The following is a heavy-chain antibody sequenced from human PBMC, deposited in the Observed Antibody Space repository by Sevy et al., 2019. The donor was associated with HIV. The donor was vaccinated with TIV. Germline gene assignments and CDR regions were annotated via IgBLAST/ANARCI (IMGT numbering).Heavy chain of an antibody. CDR2: IWYDGSNK. J-gene: IGHJ4*02. Sequence: GGSLRLSCAASGFTFSSYGMHWVRQAPGKGLEWVAAIWYDGSNKYYADSVKGRFTISRDNSKNTLYLQMNSLRAEDTAVYYCARDQVPFYGSGSYYKGPFYWGQGTLVTVSS. D-gene: IGHD3-10*01. CDR3: ARDQVPFYGSGSYYKGPFY. V-gene: IGHV3-33*01. CDR1: GFTFSSYG.